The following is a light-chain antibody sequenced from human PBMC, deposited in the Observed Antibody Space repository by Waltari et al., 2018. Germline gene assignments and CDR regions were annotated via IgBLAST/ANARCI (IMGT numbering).Light chain of an antibody. CDR3: QSYDNNRGV. CDR2: GNT. Sequence: QSVLTQPPSVSGAPGQRVTISCTGSSSNIGAGFDVHWYQQFPGTAPKLLIYGNTNRPSGVPDRFSGSKSGTSASLAITGLQAEDEADYYCQSYDNNRGVFGGGTKLTVL. J-gene: IGLJ3*02. CDR1: SSNIGAGFD. V-gene: IGLV1-40*01.